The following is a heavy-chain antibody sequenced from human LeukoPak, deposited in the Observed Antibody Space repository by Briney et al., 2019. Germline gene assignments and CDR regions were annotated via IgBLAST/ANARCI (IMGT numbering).Heavy chain of an antibody. D-gene: IGHD2-15*01. Sequence: SGTLSLTCAVSGGSILSTNWWSWVRQPPGKGLEWIGEINHSGSTNYNPSLKSRVTISVDTSKNQFSLKLSSVTAADTAVYYCARVSSVAATYNWFDPWGQGTLVTVSS. CDR1: GGSILSTNW. CDR3: ARVSSVAATYNWFDP. V-gene: IGHV4-4*02. J-gene: IGHJ5*02. CDR2: INHSGST.